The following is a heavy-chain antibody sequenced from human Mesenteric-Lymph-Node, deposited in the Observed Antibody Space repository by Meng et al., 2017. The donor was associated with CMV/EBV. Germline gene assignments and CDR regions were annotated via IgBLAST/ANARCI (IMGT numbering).Heavy chain of an antibody. CDR3: ARGAGWWGV. Sequence: SETLSLTCTVSGGSMNTYYWSWLRQPPGEGLEWIGYINYSGQTNYTPSLRGRVVISVDTSKNQFSLKLNSVNTADTAVYYCARGAGWWGVWGQGTLVTVSS. CDR2: INYSGQT. V-gene: IGHV4-59*01. CDR1: GGSMNTYY. D-gene: IGHD2-15*01. J-gene: IGHJ4*02.